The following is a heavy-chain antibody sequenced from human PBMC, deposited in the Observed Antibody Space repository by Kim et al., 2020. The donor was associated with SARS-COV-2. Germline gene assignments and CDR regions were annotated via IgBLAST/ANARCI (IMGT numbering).Heavy chain of an antibody. D-gene: IGHD3-22*01. V-gene: IGHV1-69*08. CDR1: GGTFSTYT. Sequence: SVKVSCKASGGTFSTYTFNWVRQAPGQGLEWMGRIIPILDTTNYAQKFQGRVTLSADKSTSTAYMEVTSLRSEDTAVYYCARDRSYSDTGGSINPWGHWGQGTLVTVSS. CDR2: IIPILDTT. J-gene: IGHJ4*02. CDR3: ARDRSYSDTGGSINPWGH.